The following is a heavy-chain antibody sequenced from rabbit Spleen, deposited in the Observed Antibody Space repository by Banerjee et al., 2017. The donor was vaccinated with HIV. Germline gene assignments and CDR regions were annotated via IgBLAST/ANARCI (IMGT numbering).Heavy chain of an antibody. V-gene: IGHV1S47*01. D-gene: IGHD6-1*01. Sequence: QEQLKETGGGLVQPGGSLALTCTASGFSFSSDAMCWVRQAPGKGPEWIACIYNGDGSTYYASWAKGRFTISKTSSTTMTLQMTSLTAADTATYFCATGKYSGGYCGYAYARDLWGPGTLVTVS. CDR1: GFSFSSDA. CDR2: IYNGDGST. CDR3: ATGKYSGGYCGYAYARDL. J-gene: IGHJ4*01.